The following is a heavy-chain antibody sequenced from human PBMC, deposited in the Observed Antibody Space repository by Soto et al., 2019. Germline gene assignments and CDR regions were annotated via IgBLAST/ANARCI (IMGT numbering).Heavy chain of an antibody. CDR1: GFTFSSYA. J-gene: IGHJ5*02. D-gene: IGHD2-2*01. Sequence: LRLSCAASGFTFSSYAMSWVRQAPGKGLEWVSAISGSGGSAYYADSVKGRFTISRDNSKNTLYLQMNSLRAEDTAVYYCAKGSHSIVVVPAASVWFDPWGQGTLVTVSS. V-gene: IGHV3-23*01. CDR2: ISGSGGSA. CDR3: AKGSHSIVVVPAASVWFDP.